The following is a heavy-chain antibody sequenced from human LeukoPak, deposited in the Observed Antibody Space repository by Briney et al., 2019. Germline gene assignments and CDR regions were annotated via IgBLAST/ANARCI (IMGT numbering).Heavy chain of an antibody. J-gene: IGHJ4*02. CDR2: IYYSGST. Sequence: ASETLSLTCTVSGGSISSSSYYGGWIRQPPGKGLEWIGSIYYSGSTYYNPSLKSRVTISVDTSKNQCSLERSSVTSAHSAVGYCARHNGGYDDDFDYWGQGTLVTVSS. CDR3: ARHNGGYDDDFDY. V-gene: IGHV4-39*01. D-gene: IGHD5-12*01. CDR1: GGSISSSSYY.